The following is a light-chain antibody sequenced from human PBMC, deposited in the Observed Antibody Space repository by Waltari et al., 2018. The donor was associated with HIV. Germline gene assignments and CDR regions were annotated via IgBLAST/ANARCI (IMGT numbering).Light chain of an antibody. J-gene: IGLJ2*01. CDR1: SSNVRNNY. CDR2: RNN. CDR3: AAWDDRLSGRL. Sequence: QSVLAQPRSVSGTPGKRVNISCSGSSSNVRNNYVYWYQQVPGVAPKLLIYRNNQRPSGVPDRFSGSKSGTSASLAISGLRTEDEAEYYCAAWDDRLSGRLFGGGTKVTVL. V-gene: IGLV1-47*01.